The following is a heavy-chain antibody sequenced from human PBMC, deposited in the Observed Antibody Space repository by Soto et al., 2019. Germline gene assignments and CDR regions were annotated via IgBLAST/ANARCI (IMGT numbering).Heavy chain of an antibody. CDR1: GYTFTSYG. CDR2: ISAYNGNT. CDR3: ARTQYFDWLPHAFDI. D-gene: IGHD3-9*01. V-gene: IGHV1-18*01. J-gene: IGHJ3*02. Sequence: GASVKVSCKASGYTFTSYGISWVRQAPGQGLEWMGWISAYNGNTNYAQKLQGRVTMTTDTSTSTAYMELRSLRSDDTAVYYCARTQYFDWLPHAFDIWGQGTMVTVSS.